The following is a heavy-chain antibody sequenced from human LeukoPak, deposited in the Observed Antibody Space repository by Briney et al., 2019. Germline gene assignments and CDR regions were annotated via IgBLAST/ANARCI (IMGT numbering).Heavy chain of an antibody. V-gene: IGHV3-23*01. J-gene: IGHJ6*02. CDR3: AKVSGGGLYYDGMDV. Sequence: PGGSLRLSCAASGFTFNNYATNWVRQAPGKGLEWVSVISGSGGTTYYADSVKGRFTISRDSSKNTLYLQMNSLRAEDTAVYYCAKVSGGGLYYDGMDVWGQGTTVTVSS. CDR1: GFTFNNYA. CDR2: ISGSGGTT. D-gene: IGHD1-14*01.